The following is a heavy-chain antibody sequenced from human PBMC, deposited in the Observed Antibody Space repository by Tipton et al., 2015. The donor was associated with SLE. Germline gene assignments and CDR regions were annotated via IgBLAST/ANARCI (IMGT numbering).Heavy chain of an antibody. CDR1: GGSISSSSYY. Sequence: LRLSCTVSGGSISSSSYYWGWIRQPPGKGLEWIGSIYYSGSTYYNPSLKSRVTISVDTSKNQFSLKLSSVTAADTAVYYCAREGGAARRYWYFDLWGRGTLVTVSS. CDR2: IYYSGST. J-gene: IGHJ2*01. D-gene: IGHD6-6*01. V-gene: IGHV4-39*07. CDR3: AREGGAARRYWYFDL.